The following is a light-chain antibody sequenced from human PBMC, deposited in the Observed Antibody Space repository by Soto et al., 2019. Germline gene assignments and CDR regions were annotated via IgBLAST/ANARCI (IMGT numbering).Light chain of an antibody. CDR2: VAS. CDR3: QQYGSS. V-gene: IGKV3-20*01. CDR1: QSVSSSY. J-gene: IGKJ1*01. Sequence: EIVLTQSPGTLSLSPGERATLSCRASQSVSSSYLAWYQQKPGQAPRLLIYVASSRATGIPDRFSGSGSGKDFTLTISTLEPEEFAVYCCQQYGSSFGQGTKVEIK.